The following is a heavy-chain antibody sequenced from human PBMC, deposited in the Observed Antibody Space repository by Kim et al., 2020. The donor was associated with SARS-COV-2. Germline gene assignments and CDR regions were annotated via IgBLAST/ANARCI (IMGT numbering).Heavy chain of an antibody. V-gene: IGHV3-30*18. D-gene: IGHD5-12*01. CDR2: ISFDGGNK. CDR1: SFPFNNYA. CDR3: AKRMEAGYGTTGSAFDV. Sequence: GGSLRLSCDASSFPFNNYAMHWVRQAPGKGLEWVAVISFDGGNKYYSDSGRGRFTISRDNSKNTLYLQINNLRIEDTAVYYCAKRMEAGYGTTGSAFDVWGQGTMVTVSS. J-gene: IGHJ3*01.